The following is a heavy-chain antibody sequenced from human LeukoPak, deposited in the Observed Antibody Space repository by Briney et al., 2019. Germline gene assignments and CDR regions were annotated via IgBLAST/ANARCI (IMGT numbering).Heavy chain of an antibody. CDR1: GGTFSSYA. D-gene: IGHD6-13*01. CDR3: ATGSIAAAPFPFDY. V-gene: IGHV1-69*13. Sequence: SVNVSCEASGGTFSSYAISWVRQAPGQGLEWMGGIIPIFGTANYAQKFQGRVTITADESTSTAYMELSSLRSEDTAVYYCATGSIAAAPFPFDYWGQGTLVTVSS. CDR2: IIPIFGTA. J-gene: IGHJ4*02.